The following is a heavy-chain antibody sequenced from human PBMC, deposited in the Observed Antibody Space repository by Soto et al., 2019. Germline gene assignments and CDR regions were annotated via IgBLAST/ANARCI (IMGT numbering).Heavy chain of an antibody. Sequence: QVQLVQSGAEVKKPGASVKVSCKASGYSFTSYGISWVRQAPGQGLEWMGWISAYKGNRKYAQKFQGRVTMTTDTSTSTAYMELRSLRSDATAVYYCARDRGGFPDYWGQGTLVTVSS. V-gene: IGHV1-18*01. CDR1: GYSFTSYG. J-gene: IGHJ4*02. CDR3: ARDRGGFPDY. D-gene: IGHD5-12*01. CDR2: ISAYKGNR.